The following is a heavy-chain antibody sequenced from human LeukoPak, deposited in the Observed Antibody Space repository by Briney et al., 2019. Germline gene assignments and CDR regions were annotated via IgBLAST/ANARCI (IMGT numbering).Heavy chain of an antibody. V-gene: IGHV1-69*04. Sequence: SVKVSCKGSGGTFSSYAISWVRQAPGQGLEWMGRIIPILGIANYAQKFQGRVTITADKATSKAYMELSRLRSEDTAVYYCALGFKGSGYYIDAFDIWGQGTMVTVSS. CDR3: ALGFKGSGYYIDAFDI. J-gene: IGHJ3*02. CDR2: IIPILGIA. D-gene: IGHD3-22*01. CDR1: GGTFSSYA.